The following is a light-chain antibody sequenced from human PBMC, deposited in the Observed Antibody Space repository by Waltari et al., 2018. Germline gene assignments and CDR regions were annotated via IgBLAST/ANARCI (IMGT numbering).Light chain of an antibody. V-gene: IGKV4-1*01. Sequence: DIVMTQSPDSLAVSLGERATINCKSSQSILYSPNSKNYLALYQHKPGQPPKLLIYWASTRESGVPDRFSGSGSGTDFTLTISSLQAEDVAIYYCQQYYSIPYTFGQGTKLEIK. CDR2: WAS. CDR1: QSILYSPNSKNY. CDR3: QQYYSIPYT. J-gene: IGKJ2*01.